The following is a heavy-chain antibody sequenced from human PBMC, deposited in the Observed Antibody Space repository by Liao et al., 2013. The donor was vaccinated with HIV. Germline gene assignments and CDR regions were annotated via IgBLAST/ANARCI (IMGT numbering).Heavy chain of an antibody. V-gene: IGHV4-30-2*01. D-gene: IGHD5-24*01. CDR2: IYHSGST. CDR1: GGSISSGGYS. Sequence: QVQLQQWGAGLLKPSQTLSLTCAVSGGSISSGGYSWSWIRQPPGKGLEWIGYIYHSGSTYYNPSLKSRVTISVDRSKNQFSLKLSSVTAADTAVYYCARGRDGYNNYWGQGTLVTVSS. J-gene: IGHJ4*02. CDR3: ARGRDGYNNY.